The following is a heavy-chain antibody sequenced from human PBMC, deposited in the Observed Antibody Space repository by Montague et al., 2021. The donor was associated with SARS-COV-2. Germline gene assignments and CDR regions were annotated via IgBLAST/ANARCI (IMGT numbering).Heavy chain of an antibody. CDR3: ARGATYGHVES. V-gene: IGHV4-59*12. J-gene: IGHJ4*02. Sequence: SETLSLTCTVSSGSLSGYYWNWIRQPPGKGLEWIGYIHFRGTTNYNPSLKSRVTISLDTSKNQVSLRLNSVTAADTAIYYCARGATYGHVESWGQGTLVTVAS. CDR2: IHFRGTT. CDR1: SGSLSGYY. D-gene: IGHD4/OR15-4a*01.